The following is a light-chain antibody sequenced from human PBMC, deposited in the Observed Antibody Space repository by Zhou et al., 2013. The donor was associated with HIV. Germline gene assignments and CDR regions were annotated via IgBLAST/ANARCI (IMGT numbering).Light chain of an antibody. CDR2: AAT. V-gene: IGKV3-20*01. Sequence: VLTQSPGTLSLSPGERATLSCRASQSVTSGYLAWYQQKPGQPPRLLIYAATTRATGIPDRFSGRGSGTDFTLTISRLEPEDFAVYYCQHYGSSYTFGQGTKLEIK. CDR1: QSVTSGY. J-gene: IGKJ2*01. CDR3: QHYGSSYT.